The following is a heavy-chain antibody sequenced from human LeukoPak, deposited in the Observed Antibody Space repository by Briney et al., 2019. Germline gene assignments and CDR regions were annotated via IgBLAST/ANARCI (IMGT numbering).Heavy chain of an antibody. CDR2: IYPGDSDT. Sequence: PGESLKISCKGSGYSFTTYWIGWVRQMPGKGLEWMGIIYPGDSDTRYSPSFQGQVTFSADKSISTAYLLWSSLRASDTAMYYCATGGYCSSSSCSSFFDYWGQGTLVVFSS. CDR1: GYSFTTYW. J-gene: IGHJ4*02. V-gene: IGHV5-51*01. CDR3: ATGGYCSSSSCSSFFDY. D-gene: IGHD2-2*01.